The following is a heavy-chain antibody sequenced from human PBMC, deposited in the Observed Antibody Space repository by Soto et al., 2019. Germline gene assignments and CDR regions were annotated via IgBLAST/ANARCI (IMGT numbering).Heavy chain of an antibody. CDR1: GGSVSSGSYY. CDR2: IYYSGST. V-gene: IGHV4-61*01. D-gene: IGHD6-13*01. J-gene: IGHJ6*02. Sequence: SETLSLTCTVSGGSVSSGSYYWSWIRQPPGKGLEWIGYIYYSGSTNYNPSLKSRVTISVDTSKNQFSLKLSSVTAADTAVYYCARYPYSSSPMAYYYGMDVWGQGTTVTVSS. CDR3: ARYPYSSSPMAYYYGMDV.